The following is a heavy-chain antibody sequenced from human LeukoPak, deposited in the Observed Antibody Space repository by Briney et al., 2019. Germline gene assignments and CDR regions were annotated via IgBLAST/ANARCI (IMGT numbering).Heavy chain of an antibody. J-gene: IGHJ6*02. D-gene: IGHD2-8*01. V-gene: IGHV1-18*01. CDR3: ARGVCTNGICYGPYYYGMDV. CDR2: ISAYNGNT. CDR1: GYTFTSYG. Sequence: GASVKVSCKASGYTFTSYGISWVRQAPGQGLEWMGWISAYNGNTNYAQKLQGRVTMTTDTSTSTAYMELRSLRSDDTAVYSCARGVCTNGICYGPYYYGMDVWGQGTTVTVSS.